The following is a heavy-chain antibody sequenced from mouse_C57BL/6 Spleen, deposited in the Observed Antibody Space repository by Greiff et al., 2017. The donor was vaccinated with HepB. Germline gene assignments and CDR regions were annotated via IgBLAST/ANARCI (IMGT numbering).Heavy chain of an antibody. D-gene: IGHD2-3*01. V-gene: IGHV5-9-1*02. Sequence: EVKLVESGEGLVKPGGSLKLSCAASGFTFSSYAMSWVRQTPEKRLEWVAYISSGGDYIYYADTVKGRFTISRDNARNTLYLQMSSLKSEDTAMYYCTRAYDGYSGNFDYWGQGTTLTVSS. CDR3: TRAYDGYSGNFDY. CDR1: GFTFSSYA. J-gene: IGHJ2*01. CDR2: ISSGGDYI.